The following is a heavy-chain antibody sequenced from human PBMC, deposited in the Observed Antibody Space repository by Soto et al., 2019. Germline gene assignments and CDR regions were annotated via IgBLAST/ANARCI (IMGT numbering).Heavy chain of an antibody. Sequence: SGPTLVNPTQTLTLTCTFSGFSLSTSGVGVGWIRQPPGKALEWLALIYWDDERYSPSLKGRLTITKDTSKNQVVLTMTNMDPVDTATYYCAHRRSTYYYDSTFDPWGQGTLVTVSS. D-gene: IGHD3-22*01. CDR1: GFSLSTSGVG. CDR3: AHRRSTYYYDSTFDP. V-gene: IGHV2-5*02. CDR2: IYWDDE. J-gene: IGHJ5*02.